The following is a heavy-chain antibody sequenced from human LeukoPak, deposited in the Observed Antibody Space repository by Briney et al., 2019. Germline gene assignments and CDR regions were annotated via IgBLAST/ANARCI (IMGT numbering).Heavy chain of an antibody. V-gene: IGHV4-59*01. D-gene: IGHD6-13*01. Sequence: SETLSLTCSVSGGSMSSYYWSWIRQSPGKGLEWIGYIYHSGSTDYNSSLKSRVTISEDTSKKQFSLKVSSVTAADTAVYYCARGGLAAAAANWGQGTLVTVSS. CDR3: ARGGLAAAAAN. J-gene: IGHJ4*02. CDR1: GGSMSSYY. CDR2: IYHSGST.